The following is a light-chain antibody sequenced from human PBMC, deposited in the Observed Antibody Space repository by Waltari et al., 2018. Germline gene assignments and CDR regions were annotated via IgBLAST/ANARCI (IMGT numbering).Light chain of an antibody. CDR3: SSYTNRDSLYWV. Sequence: QSALTQAASVSGSPGQSITISCTGTSSDIGGYDYVSWYQQHPGKAPQLVIYGVSDRPSGVFNRFSGSKSGNTASLTISGLQTEDEADYYCSSYTNRDSLYWVFSGGTKLTVL. CDR1: SSDIGGYDY. CDR2: GVS. J-gene: IGLJ3*02. V-gene: IGLV2-14*03.